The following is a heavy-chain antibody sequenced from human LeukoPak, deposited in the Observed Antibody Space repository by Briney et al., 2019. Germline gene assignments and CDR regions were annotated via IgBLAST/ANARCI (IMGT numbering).Heavy chain of an antibody. V-gene: IGHV3-7*01. CDR3: AKDAARVRPWIQKTATYMDV. Sequence: GGTLRLSCAASGFTFSSYWMSWVRQAPGKGLEWVANIKQDGSEKYYVDSVKGRFTISRDNAKNSLYLQMNSLRVEDTAVYYCAKDAARVRPWIQKTATYMDVWGKGITVTISS. CDR1: GFTFSSYW. D-gene: IGHD5-18*01. CDR2: IKQDGSEK. J-gene: IGHJ6*03.